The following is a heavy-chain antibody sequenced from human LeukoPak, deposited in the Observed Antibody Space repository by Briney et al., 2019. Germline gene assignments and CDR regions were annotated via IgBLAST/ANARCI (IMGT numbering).Heavy chain of an antibody. Sequence: SVKVSFKASGGAFSSYAISWVRQAPGQRLEWMGRIIPIFGTANYAQKFQGRVTITTDESTSTAYMERRSLRSEDAAVYYCARDCSSTSCYGPPTGWFDPWGQGNLVTVSS. D-gene: IGHD2-2*01. CDR2: IIPIFGTA. CDR1: GGAFSSYA. V-gene: IGHV1-69*05. CDR3: ARDCSSTSCYGPPTGWFDP. J-gene: IGHJ5*02.